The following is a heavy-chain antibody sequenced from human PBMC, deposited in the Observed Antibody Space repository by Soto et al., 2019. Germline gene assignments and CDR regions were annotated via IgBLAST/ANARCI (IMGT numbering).Heavy chain of an antibody. CDR1: GYTLTSYD. V-gene: IGHV1-8*01. Sequence: ASVKVSCKASGYTLTSYDINWVRQATGQGLEWMGWMNPNSGNTGYAQKFQGRVTMTRNTSISTAYMELSSLRSEDTAVYYCASSARGDSWFYPWGKGTLVTVSS. CDR3: ASSARGDSWFYP. J-gene: IGHJ5*02. CDR2: MNPNSGNT. D-gene: IGHD2-21*01.